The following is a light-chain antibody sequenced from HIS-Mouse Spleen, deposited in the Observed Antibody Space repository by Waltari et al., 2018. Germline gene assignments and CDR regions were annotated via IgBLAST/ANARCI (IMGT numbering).Light chain of an antibody. J-gene: IGLJ2*01. V-gene: IGLV3-10*01. CDR2: EDS. CDR1: ALHKKY. Sequence: SYELTQPPSVSVSPGQTDRITCTGDALHKKYAYWSQQKSGQAPVLVIYEDSKRPAGIPERFSGSSSGTMATLTISGAQVEDEADYYCYSTDSSGNHRVFGGGTKLTVL. CDR3: YSTDSSGNHRV.